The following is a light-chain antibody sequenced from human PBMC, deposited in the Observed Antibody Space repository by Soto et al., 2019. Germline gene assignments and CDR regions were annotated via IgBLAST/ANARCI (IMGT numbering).Light chain of an antibody. CDR2: EVS. Sequence: QSALTQSASVSGSPGQSITISCTGTSSDVGGYNRVSWYQQHPGKAPKLMIYEVSNRPAGVSNRFSGSKSGNTASLTISGLQDEDEADYYGASYKSANSYVFGTGTKVTVL. CDR3: ASYKSANSYV. J-gene: IGLJ1*01. V-gene: IGLV2-14*01. CDR1: SSDVGGYNR.